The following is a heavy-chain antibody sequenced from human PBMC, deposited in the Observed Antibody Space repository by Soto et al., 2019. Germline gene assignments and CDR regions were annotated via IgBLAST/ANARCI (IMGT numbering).Heavy chain of an antibody. D-gene: IGHD6-13*01. J-gene: IGHJ4*02. V-gene: IGHV3-23*01. CDR2: ISGSGGST. CDR3: AKYSEQQLDY. CDR1: RFTFSSYA. Sequence: PEGSLRLSCAASRFTFSSYAMSWVRQAPGKGLEWVSAISGSGGSTYYADSVKGRFTISRDNSKNTLYLQMNSLRAEDTAVYYCAKYSEQQLDYWGQGTLVTVSS.